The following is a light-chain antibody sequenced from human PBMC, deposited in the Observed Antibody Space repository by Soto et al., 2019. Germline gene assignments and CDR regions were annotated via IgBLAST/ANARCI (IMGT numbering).Light chain of an antibody. CDR1: QGISGN. J-gene: IGKJ1*01. CDR3: QKYNRTPRT. Sequence: DIQVTQSPSSLSASVGDRVTITCRASQGISGNLAWYQQKPGKVPKLLIYEASTLQSRVPSRFSTSGSGTDFTPTISSLQPEDVATYYCQKYNRTPRTFGQGTKVELK. CDR2: EAS. V-gene: IGKV1-27*01.